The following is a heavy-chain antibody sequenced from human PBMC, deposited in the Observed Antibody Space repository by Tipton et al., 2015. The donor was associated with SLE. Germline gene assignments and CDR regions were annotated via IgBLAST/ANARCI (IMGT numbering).Heavy chain of an antibody. CDR2: ISGSGGST. CDR1: GFTFSSYA. Sequence: GSLRLSCAASGFTFSSYAMSWVRQAPGKGLEWVSAISGSGGSTYYADSVKGRLTISRDNSKNTLYLQMNSLRAEDTAVYYCAKDPYGDYGWYFDLWGRGTLVTVSS. D-gene: IGHD4-17*01. J-gene: IGHJ2*01. CDR3: AKDPYGDYGWYFDL. V-gene: IGHV3-23*01.